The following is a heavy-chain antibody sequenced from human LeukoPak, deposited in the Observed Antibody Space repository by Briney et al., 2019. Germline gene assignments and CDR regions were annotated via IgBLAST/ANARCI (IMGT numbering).Heavy chain of an antibody. CDR2: IYYSGST. D-gene: IGHD6-25*01. V-gene: IGHV4-59*01. CDR3: ARGRQQTLDY. CDR1: GGSISSYY. J-gene: IGHJ4*02. Sequence: PSETLSLTCTVSGGSISSYYWSWLRQPPGKGLEWIGYIYYSGSTNYNPSLKSRVTISVDTSKNQFSLKLSSVTAADTAVYYCARGRQQTLDYWGQGTLVTVSS.